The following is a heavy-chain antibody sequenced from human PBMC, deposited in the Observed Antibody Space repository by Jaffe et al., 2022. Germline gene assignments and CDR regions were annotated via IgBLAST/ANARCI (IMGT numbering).Heavy chain of an antibody. CDR1: GFSLSNARMG. D-gene: IGHD5-12*01. J-gene: IGHJ4*02. CDR2: IFSNDEK. CDR3: ARIRKRLVGRSWLRFGPFDY. V-gene: IGHV2-26*01. Sequence: QVTLKESGPVLVKPTETLTLTCTVSGFSLSNARMGVSWIRQPPGKALEWLAHIFSNDEKSYSTSLKSRLTISKDTSKSQVVLTMTNMDPVDTATYYCARIRKRLVGRSWLRFGPFDYWGQGTLVTVSS.